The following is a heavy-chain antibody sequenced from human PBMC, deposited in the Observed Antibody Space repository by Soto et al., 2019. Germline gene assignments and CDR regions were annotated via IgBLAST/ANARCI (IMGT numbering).Heavy chain of an antibody. D-gene: IGHD2-21*02. CDR2: ISGSGGST. CDR3: ARTCDHPVQDYYFDY. J-gene: IGHJ4*02. Sequence: PGGSLRLSCAASGFTFSSYAMSWVRQAPGKGLEWVSAISGSGGSTYYADSVKGRFTISRDNSKNTLYLQMNSLRAEDTAVYYCARTCDHPVQDYYFDYWGQGTLVTVSS. CDR1: GFTFSSYA. V-gene: IGHV3-23*01.